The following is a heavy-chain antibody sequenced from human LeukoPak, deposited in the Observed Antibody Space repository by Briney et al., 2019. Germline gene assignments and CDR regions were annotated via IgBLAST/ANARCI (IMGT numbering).Heavy chain of an antibody. CDR1: GFTFSRHW. CDR2: INSGGSST. Sequence: GGSLRLSCVVSGFTFSRHWMRWVRQAPGKGLVWVSHINSGGSSTNYADSVKGRFTISRDNTKNSLYLQMNSLRTEDTALYYCSALAWGYCLGGSCSAPALAGGKKFYHGMDVWGQGTTITVSS. D-gene: IGHD2-21*01. CDR3: SALAWGYCLGGSCSAPALAGGKKFYHGMDV. V-gene: IGHV3-74*01. J-gene: IGHJ6*02.